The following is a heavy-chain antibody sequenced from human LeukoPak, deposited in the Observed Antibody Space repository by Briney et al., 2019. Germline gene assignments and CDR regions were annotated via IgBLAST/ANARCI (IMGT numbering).Heavy chain of an antibody. CDR1: GFTFSSYA. CDR2: ISYDGSNK. J-gene: IGHJ4*02. Sequence: GRSLRLSCAASGFTFSSYAMHWVRQAPGKGLEWVAVISYDGSNKYYADSVKGRFTISRDNSKNTLYLQMNSLRAEDTAVYYCARDRVYCSGGSCYYYFDYWGQGTLVTVSS. V-gene: IGHV3-30-3*01. D-gene: IGHD2-15*01. CDR3: ARDRVYCSGGSCYYYFDY.